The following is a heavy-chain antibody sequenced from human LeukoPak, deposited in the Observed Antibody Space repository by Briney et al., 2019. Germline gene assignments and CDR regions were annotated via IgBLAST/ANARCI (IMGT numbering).Heavy chain of an antibody. CDR3: ARDRPFDY. CDR2: ISTYNGNT. Sequence: ASVKVSCKASGYTFSSYGISWVRQAPGQGLEWMGWISTYNGNTKYAQNLQGRVTMTTDTSTSTAYMELRSLRSDDTAAYYCARDRPFDYWGQGTLVTVSS. J-gene: IGHJ4*02. V-gene: IGHV1-18*01. CDR1: GYTFSSYG.